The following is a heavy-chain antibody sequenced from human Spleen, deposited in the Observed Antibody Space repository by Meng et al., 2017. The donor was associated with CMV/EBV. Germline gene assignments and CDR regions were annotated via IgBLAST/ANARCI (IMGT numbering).Heavy chain of an antibody. CDR2: IYTSGRT. Sequence: QESGPGVVKPSVTRSLTCPVSGGFIRSYDVSWIRQPAGKGLEWIGRIYTSGRTNYNPSLKSRVTISVDTSKNQFSLKLSSVTAADTAVYYCARVSDWFDPWGQGTLVTVSS. J-gene: IGHJ5*02. D-gene: IGHD3-10*01. CDR1: GGFIRSYD. V-gene: IGHV4-4*07. CDR3: ARVSDWFDP.